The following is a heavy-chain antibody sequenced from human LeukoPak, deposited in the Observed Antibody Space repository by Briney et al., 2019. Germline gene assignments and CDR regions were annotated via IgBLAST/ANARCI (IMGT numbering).Heavy chain of an antibody. J-gene: IGHJ4*02. V-gene: IGHV3-74*01. Sequence: GGSLRLSCAASGFTFSSYWMHWVRHAPGKGPVWDSRILSDGSSTSYADSVKGRSTISRDNAKNTLYLQMNSLRVEDTAVYYCARDGSLPDKWGQGILVTVSS. CDR3: ARDGSLPDK. D-gene: IGHD3-9*01. CDR1: GFTFSSYW. CDR2: ILSDGSST.